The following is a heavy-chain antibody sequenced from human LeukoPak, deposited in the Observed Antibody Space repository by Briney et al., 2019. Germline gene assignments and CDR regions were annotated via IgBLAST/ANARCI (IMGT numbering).Heavy chain of an antibody. CDR2: ISGSGDST. V-gene: IGHV3-23*01. CDR1: GFTFSSYA. CDR3: AKPLVSDYYDSSGYWDY. J-gene: IGHJ4*02. Sequence: GGSLRLSCAASGFTFSSYAMSWVRQAPGKGLEWVSAISGSGDSTYYSDSVKGRFTISRDNSKNTLYVQMNSLRAEDTAVYYCAKPLVSDYYDSSGYWDYWGQGTLVTVSS. D-gene: IGHD3-22*01.